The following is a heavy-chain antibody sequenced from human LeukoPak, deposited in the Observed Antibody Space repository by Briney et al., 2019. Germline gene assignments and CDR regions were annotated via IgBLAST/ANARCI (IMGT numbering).Heavy chain of an antibody. CDR2: IRYDGSNK. CDR3: AKPPNYYGSGSYGYMDV. D-gene: IGHD3-10*01. CDR1: GFTFSSYG. V-gene: IGHV3-30*02. Sequence: GGSLRLSCAASGFTFSSYGMHWVXQAPGKGLEWVAFIRYDGSNKYYADSVKGRFTISRDNSKNTLYLQMNSLRAVDTAVYYCAKPPNYYGSGSYGYMDVWGKGTTVTVSS. J-gene: IGHJ6*03.